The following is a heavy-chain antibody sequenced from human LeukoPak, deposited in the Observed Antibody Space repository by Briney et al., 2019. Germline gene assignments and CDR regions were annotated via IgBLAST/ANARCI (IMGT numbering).Heavy chain of an antibody. CDR3: AREGGYSYGTGYYYMDV. CDR1: SFSSYA. J-gene: IGHJ6*03. D-gene: IGHD5-18*01. Sequence: SVKVSCKTSSFSSYAINWVRQGPGQGLEWMGKVIPLVDGTDYAQKFQDRVTITVDESTSTAYMELSSLRSEDTAVYYCAREGGYSYGTGYYYMDVWGKGTTVTVSS. V-gene: IGHV1-69*11. CDR2: VIPLVDGT.